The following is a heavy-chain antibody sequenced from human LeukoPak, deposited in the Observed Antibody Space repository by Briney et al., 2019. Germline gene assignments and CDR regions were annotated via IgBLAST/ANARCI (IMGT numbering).Heavy chain of an antibody. J-gene: IGHJ4*02. D-gene: IGHD6-13*01. CDR1: GGSISSYY. V-gene: IGHV4-59*01. CDR2: IYYSGST. CDR3: ARDRAAAGFVDY. Sequence: ASETLSLPCTVSGGSISSYYWSWIRQPPGKGLEWIGYIYYSGSTNYNPSLKSRVTISVDTSKNQFSLKLSSVTAADTAVYYCARDRAAAGFVDYWGQGTLVTVSS.